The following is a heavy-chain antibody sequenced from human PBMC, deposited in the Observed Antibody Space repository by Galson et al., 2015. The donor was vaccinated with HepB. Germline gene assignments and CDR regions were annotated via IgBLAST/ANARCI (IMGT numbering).Heavy chain of an antibody. CDR1: GFIFSSYA. Sequence: SLRLSCAASGFIFSSYAMHWVRQAPGKGLEWVAVISYDGSHKYYADSVKGRFTISRVNSKNTLYLQMNSLRAEDTAVYYCAREGERGPGSLYCSGGTCYSGDAFDIWGQGTMVTVSS. D-gene: IGHD2-15*01. V-gene: IGHV3-30*04. CDR3: AREGERGPGSLYCSGGTCYSGDAFDI. CDR2: ISYDGSHK. J-gene: IGHJ3*02.